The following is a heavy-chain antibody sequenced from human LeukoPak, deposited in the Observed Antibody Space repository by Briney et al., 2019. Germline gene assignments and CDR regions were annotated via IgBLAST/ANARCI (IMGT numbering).Heavy chain of an antibody. CDR1: GYPFNNYD. J-gene: IGHJ4*02. CDR3: ARESEQQLEVIPNNYFDY. D-gene: IGHD6-13*01. CDR2: INPSGGST. Sequence: GASVKVSCKASGYPFNNYDINWVRQATGQGLEWMGIINPSGGSTSYAQKFQGRVTMTRDMSTSTVYMELSSLRSEDTAVYYCARESEQQLEVIPNNYFDYWGQGTLVTVSS. V-gene: IGHV1-46*02.